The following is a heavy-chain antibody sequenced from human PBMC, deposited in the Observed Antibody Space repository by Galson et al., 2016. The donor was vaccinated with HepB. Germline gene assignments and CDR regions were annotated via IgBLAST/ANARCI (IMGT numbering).Heavy chain of an antibody. V-gene: IGHV4-34*01. D-gene: IGHD3-10*01. Sequence: VYVGSFGGHYWNLIRHPPGKGLAWFGEINHSGSTNYNPSLKSRVTISVDTSTNQFSLNLTSVTDADTAVYYCARRRITMVRGANFDYWGQGTLVTVSS. CDR3: ARRRITMVRGANFDY. J-gene: IGHJ4*02. CDR2: INHSGST. CDR1: VGSFGGHY.